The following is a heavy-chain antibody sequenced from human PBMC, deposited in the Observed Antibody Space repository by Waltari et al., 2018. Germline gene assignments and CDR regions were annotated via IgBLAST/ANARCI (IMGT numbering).Heavy chain of an antibody. CDR2: IYTSGST. Sequence: QVQLQESDPGLVKPSQTLSLTCTVSGGSISSGSYYWSWIRQPAGKGLEWIGRIYTSGSTNYNPSLKRRVTISVDTSKNQFSLKLSSVTAADTAVYYCAREIGWSRYYDSSGYWYFDYWGQGTLVTVSS. J-gene: IGHJ4*02. D-gene: IGHD3-22*01. CDR1: GGSISSGSYY. CDR3: AREIGWSRYYDSSGYWYFDY. V-gene: IGHV4-61*02.